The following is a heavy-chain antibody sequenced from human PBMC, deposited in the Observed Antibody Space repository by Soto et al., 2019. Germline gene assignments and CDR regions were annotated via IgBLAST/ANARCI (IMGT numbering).Heavy chain of an antibody. CDR2: IRSQGDGGTA. CDR3: ITEPLR. Sequence: QLVESGGGFVKPGMSLRLTCAASGFTFSDAWMTWVRQAPGKGLERVGLIRSQGDGGTADYAPPVRGRFTISRDDAQNMVYLHMDNLQAEDTAVYYCITEPLRWGRGTLVTVSS. V-gene: IGHV3-15*01. CDR1: GFTFSDAW. J-gene: IGHJ4*02.